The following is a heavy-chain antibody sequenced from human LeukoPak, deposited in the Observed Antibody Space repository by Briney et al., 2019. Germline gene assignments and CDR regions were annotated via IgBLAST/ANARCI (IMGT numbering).Heavy chain of an antibody. CDR3: ARDGGCGSSGYYPRMLPSLDY. CDR1: GYTFTSYG. D-gene: IGHD3-22*01. V-gene: IGHV1-18*01. J-gene: IGHJ4*02. CDR2: ISAYNGNT. Sequence: ASVKVSCKASGYTFTSYGISWVRQAPGQGLEWMGWISAYNGNTNYAQKLQGRVTMTTDTSTSTAYMELRSLRSDDTAVYYCARDGGCGSSGYYPRMLPSLDYWGQGTLVTVSS.